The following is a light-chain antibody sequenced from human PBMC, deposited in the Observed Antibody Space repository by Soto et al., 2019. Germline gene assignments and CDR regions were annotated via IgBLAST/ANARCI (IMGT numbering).Light chain of an antibody. CDR3: QQYNNWPLIT. Sequence: EIVMTQSPATLSVSPGERATLSCRASQSVSSNLAWYQQKPGQAPRLLIYGASTRATGIPARFSGSGSGTEFNLTISSLQSEDFAVYSCQQYNNWPLITFGQGTRLEIK. CDR1: QSVSSN. J-gene: IGKJ5*01. CDR2: GAS. V-gene: IGKV3-15*01.